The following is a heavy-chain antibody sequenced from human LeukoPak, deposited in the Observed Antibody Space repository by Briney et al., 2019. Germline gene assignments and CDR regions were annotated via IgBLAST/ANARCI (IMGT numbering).Heavy chain of an antibody. J-gene: IGHJ6*02. Sequence: ASVKVSCKASGYTFTSYGISWVRQAPGQGLEWMGWISAYNGNTNYAQKLQGRVTMTTDTSTSTAYMELRSLRSEDTAVYYCARVEMTMVRGVIVYYYYGMDVWGQGTTVTVSS. D-gene: IGHD3-10*01. V-gene: IGHV1-18*01. CDR2: ISAYNGNT. CDR3: ARVEMTMVRGVIVYYYYGMDV. CDR1: GYTFTSYG.